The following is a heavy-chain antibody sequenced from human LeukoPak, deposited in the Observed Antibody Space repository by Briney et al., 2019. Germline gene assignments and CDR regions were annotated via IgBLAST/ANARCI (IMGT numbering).Heavy chain of an antibody. CDR3: ARIRMITFGGVIVRTYYFDY. V-gene: IGHV4-38-2*01. J-gene: IGHJ4*02. Sequence: SETLSLTCAVSNYSISSGYYWGWIRQPPGKGLEWIGSIYHRGNTYYNPSLKSRVTISVGTSKNQFSLKLSSVTAADTAVYYCARIRMITFGGVIVRTYYFDYWGQGTLVIVSS. D-gene: IGHD3-16*02. CDR2: IYHRGNT. CDR1: NYSISSGYY.